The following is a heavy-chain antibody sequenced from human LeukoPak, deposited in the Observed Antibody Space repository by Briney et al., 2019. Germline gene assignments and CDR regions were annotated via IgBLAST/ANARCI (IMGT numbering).Heavy chain of an antibody. Sequence: GGSLRLSCAASGFTFSDYYMSWIRQAPGKGLEWVSYISSSGSTIYYADSVKGRFTISRDNAKNSLYLQMNSLRAEDTAVYYCARAPDPDQWFGEFVNDYWGQGTLVTVSS. V-gene: IGHV3-11*01. CDR2: ISSSGSTI. CDR3: ARAPDPDQWFGEFVNDY. CDR1: GFTFSDYY. J-gene: IGHJ4*02. D-gene: IGHD3-10*01.